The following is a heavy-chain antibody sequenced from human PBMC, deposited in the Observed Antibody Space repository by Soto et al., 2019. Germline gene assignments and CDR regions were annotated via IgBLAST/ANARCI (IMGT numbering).Heavy chain of an antibody. CDR2: INAGNGNT. CDR3: ARGDYYDIHDY. CDR1: GYTFTNYA. J-gene: IGHJ4*02. D-gene: IGHD3-22*01. V-gene: IGHV1-3*01. Sequence: QVQLVQSGAEVKKPGASVKVSCKASGYTFTNYAMHWVRQAPGQGLEWMGWINAGNGNTKYSQKFQGRVIITRDTSASTAYMEMSSLRSEDTAGYYCARGDYYDIHDYWGQGALVTVSS.